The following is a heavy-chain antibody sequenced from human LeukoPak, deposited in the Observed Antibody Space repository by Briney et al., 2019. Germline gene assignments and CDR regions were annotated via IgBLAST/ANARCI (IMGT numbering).Heavy chain of an antibody. CDR3: ARVGWLHTFDY. J-gene: IGHJ4*02. V-gene: IGHV1-3*03. CDR1: GYTFTSYA. D-gene: IGHD5-12*01. CDR2: INVGNGNT. Sequence: ASVKVSCKASGYTFTSYAMHWVRQAPGQRLEWMGWINVGNGNTKYSQEFRGRVTITRDTSASTAYMELSSLRSEDMAVYYCARVGWLHTFDYWGQGTLVTVSS.